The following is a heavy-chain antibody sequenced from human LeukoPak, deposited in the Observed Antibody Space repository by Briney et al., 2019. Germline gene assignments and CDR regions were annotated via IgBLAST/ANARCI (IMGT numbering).Heavy chain of an antibody. D-gene: IGHD6-19*01. V-gene: IGHV5-51*01. CDR3: VRGAYSSGWYNLFDY. CDR1: GYSFTSYW. CDR2: IYPGDSDT. Sequence: GESLKISCKGSGYSFTSYWIGWVRQMPGKGLEWMGIIYPGDSDTRYSPSLQGQVTISADKSISTAYLQWSSLKASDTAMYYCVRGAYSSGWYNLFDYWGQGTLVTVSS. J-gene: IGHJ4*02.